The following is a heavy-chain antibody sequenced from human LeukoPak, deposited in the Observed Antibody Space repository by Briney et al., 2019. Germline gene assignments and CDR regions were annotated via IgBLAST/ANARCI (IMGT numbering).Heavy chain of an antibody. CDR1: GFTFSSYA. Sequence: GSLRLSCAASGFTFSSYAMSWVRQAPGKGLEWIESIHHSGSTYYNPSLKSRVTMSIDTSKNQFSLKLSSVTAADTAVYYCARTKGGIAAADAYFDYWGQGTLVTVSS. D-gene: IGHD6-13*01. CDR3: ARTKGGIAAADAYFDY. J-gene: IGHJ4*02. CDR2: IHHSGST. V-gene: IGHV4-38-2*01.